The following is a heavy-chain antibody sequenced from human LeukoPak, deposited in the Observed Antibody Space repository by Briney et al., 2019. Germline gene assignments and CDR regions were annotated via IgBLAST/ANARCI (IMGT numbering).Heavy chain of an antibody. J-gene: IGHJ4*02. D-gene: IGHD4-17*01. Sequence: SETLSLTCAVSGGSISSSNCWSWVRQPPGKGLEWIGEIYHSGSTNYNPSLKTRVTIAVDKSKNQFSLKLSSVTAADTAVYYCARSTVTNPSFDYWGQGTLVTVSS. CDR2: IYHSGST. V-gene: IGHV4-4*02. CDR1: GGSISSSNC. CDR3: ARSTVTNPSFDY.